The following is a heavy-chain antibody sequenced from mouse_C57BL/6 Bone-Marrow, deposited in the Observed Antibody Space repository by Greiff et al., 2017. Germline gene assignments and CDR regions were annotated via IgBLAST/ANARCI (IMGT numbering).Heavy chain of an antibody. CDR3: ARDDGYYNYFDY. D-gene: IGHD2-3*01. J-gene: IGHJ2*01. Sequence: QVHVKQSGAELAKPGASVTLSCKASGYTFTSYWMHWVNQRPGQGLEWIGYINPSSGYTKYNQKFKDKATLTADKSSSTAYMQLSSLTYEDSAVYYCARDDGYYNYFDYWGQGTTLTVSS. CDR1: GYTFTSYW. V-gene: IGHV1-7*01. CDR2: INPSSGYT.